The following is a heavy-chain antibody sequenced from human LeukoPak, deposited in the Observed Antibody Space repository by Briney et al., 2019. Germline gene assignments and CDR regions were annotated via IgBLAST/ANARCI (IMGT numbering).Heavy chain of an antibody. V-gene: IGHV4-39*07. CDR2: IYYSGST. D-gene: IGHD5-18*01. Sequence: SETLSLTCTVSGGSISSSSYYWGWIRQPPGKGLEWIGSIYYSGSTYYNPSLKSRVTKSVDTSKDQFSLKLSSVTAADTAVYYCARGGLSGYSYTYPREMDVWGQGTTVTVSS. J-gene: IGHJ6*02. CDR3: ARGGLSGYSYTYPREMDV. CDR1: GGSISSSSYY.